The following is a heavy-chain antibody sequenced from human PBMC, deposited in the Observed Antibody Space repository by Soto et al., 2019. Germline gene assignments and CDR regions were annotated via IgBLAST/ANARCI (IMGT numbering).Heavy chain of an antibody. V-gene: IGHV3-13*01. CDR1: GFTFSSYD. D-gene: IGHD6-6*01. CDR2: IGTAGDT. J-gene: IGHJ6*03. CDR3: AKDEGVVAASSPYYYMDV. Sequence: GGSLRLSCAASGFTFSSYDMHWVRQATGKGLEWVSAIGTAGDTYYPGSVKGRFTISRENAKNSLYLQMNSLRAEDTAVYYCAKDEGVVAASSPYYYMDVWGKGTTVTVSS.